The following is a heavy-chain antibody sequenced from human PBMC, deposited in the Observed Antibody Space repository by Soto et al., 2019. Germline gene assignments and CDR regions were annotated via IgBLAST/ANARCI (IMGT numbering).Heavy chain of an antibody. CDR2: IYYSGNT. CDR1: GGSMSGSV. CDR3: ARGAGYSSSWPFDP. V-gene: IGHV4-59*01. D-gene: IGHD6-13*01. J-gene: IGHJ5*02. Sequence: QVQLQESGPGLVKPSETLSRTCTVSGGSMSGSVWSWIRQPPGKGLEWIGYIYYSGNTDYNPSLKSRVTISVDTSKKQFSLKLSSVTAADTAGYYCARGAGYSSSWPFDPWGQGTLVIVSS.